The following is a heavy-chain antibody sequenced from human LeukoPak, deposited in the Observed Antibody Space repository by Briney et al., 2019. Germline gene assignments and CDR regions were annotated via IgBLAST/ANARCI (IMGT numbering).Heavy chain of an antibody. Sequence: GESLRLSCAASGFTFSKAWMSWVRQAPGKGLEWVGRIESETDGGTTHYAAPVKGRFIIPRDDSNNTLYLQMNSLKTEDTAVYYCTTTTVTAWLNALDIWGQGTMVTVSS. CDR1: GFTFSKAW. CDR3: TTTTVTAWLNALDI. V-gene: IGHV3-15*04. D-gene: IGHD2-21*02. J-gene: IGHJ3*02. CDR2: IESETDGGTT.